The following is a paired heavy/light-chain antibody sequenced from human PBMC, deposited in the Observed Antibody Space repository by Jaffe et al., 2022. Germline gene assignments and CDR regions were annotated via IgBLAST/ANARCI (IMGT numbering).Heavy chain of an antibody. V-gene: IGHV3-30*02. Sequence: QVQLVESGGGVVQPGGSLRLSCAASGFTFSSCGLHWVRQAPGKGLEWVAFIRYDGNNQYYADSVRGRFTISRDNSKNTLYLQMNSLRAEDTAVYYCAKGVAPTKHYYFDYWGQGTLVTVSS. CDR1: GFTFSSCG. CDR3: AKGVAPTKHYYFDY. D-gene: IGHD2-15*01. CDR2: IRYDGNNQ. J-gene: IGHJ4*02.
Light chain of an antibody. J-gene: IGKJ1*01. Sequence: EIVLTQSPGTLSLSPGERATLSCRASQSVSSSYLAWYQQKPGQAPRLLIYGASSRATGIPDRFSGSGSGTDFTLTISRLEPEDFAVYYCQQYGGAPETFGQGTKVEIK. V-gene: IGKV3-20*01. CDR1: QSVSSSY. CDR3: QQYGGAPET. CDR2: GAS.